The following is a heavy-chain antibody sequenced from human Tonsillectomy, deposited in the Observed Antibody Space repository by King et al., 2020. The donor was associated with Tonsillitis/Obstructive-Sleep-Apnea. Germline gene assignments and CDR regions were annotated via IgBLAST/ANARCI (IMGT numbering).Heavy chain of an antibody. CDR3: ARVIAAAGTGYYFDC. Sequence: VQLVESGGGLIQPGGSLRLSCAASGFTVSSNYMSWVRQAPGKGLEWVSVIYSGGSTYYADSVKGRFTISRDNSKNTLYLQMNSLRAEDTAVYYCARVIAAAGTGYYFDCWGQGTLVTVSS. V-gene: IGHV3-53*01. J-gene: IGHJ4*02. D-gene: IGHD6-13*01. CDR1: GFTVSSNY. CDR2: IYSGGST.